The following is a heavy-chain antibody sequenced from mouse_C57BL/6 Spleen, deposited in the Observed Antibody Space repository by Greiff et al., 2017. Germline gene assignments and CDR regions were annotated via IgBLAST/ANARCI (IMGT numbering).Heavy chain of an antibody. J-gene: IGHJ3*01. CDR1: GYTFTTYP. Sequence: VKLMESGAELVKPGASVKMSCKASGYTFTTYPIAWMKQNHGKSLEWIGNFHPYNDDTKYNEKFKGKATLTVEKSSSTVYLELSRLTSDGAAVYYGARGSNYGWFAYWGQGTLVTVSA. CDR3: ARGSNYGWFAY. D-gene: IGHD2-5*01. CDR2: FHPYNDDT. V-gene: IGHV1-47*01.